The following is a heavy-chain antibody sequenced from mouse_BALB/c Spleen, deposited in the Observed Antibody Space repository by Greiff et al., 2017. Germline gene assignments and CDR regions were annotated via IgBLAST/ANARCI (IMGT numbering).Heavy chain of an antibody. CDR1: GYSITSDYA. J-gene: IGHJ4*01. CDR3: ARYDYDYYAMDY. D-gene: IGHD2-4*01. Sequence: EVMLVESGPGLVKPSQSLSLTCTVTGYSITSDYAWTWIRQFPGNKLEWMGYISYSGSTSYNPSLKSRISITRDTSKNQFFLQLNSVTTEDTATYYCARYDYDYYAMDYWGQGTSVTVSS. CDR2: ISYSGST. V-gene: IGHV3-2*02.